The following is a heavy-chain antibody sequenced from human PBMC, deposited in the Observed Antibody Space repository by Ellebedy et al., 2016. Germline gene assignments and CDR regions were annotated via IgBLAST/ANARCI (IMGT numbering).Heavy chain of an antibody. CDR1: GYTFTSYY. V-gene: IGHV1-46*01. Sequence: ASVKVSCXASGYTFTSYYIHWVRQAPGQGLEWMGIINCDSGVTTYAQKFQGRVTMTRDTSTSTVYMELSSLRSEDTAVYYCAREDGSGSYWALDYWGQGTLVTVSS. J-gene: IGHJ4*02. D-gene: IGHD3-10*01. CDR2: INCDSGVT. CDR3: AREDGSGSYWALDY.